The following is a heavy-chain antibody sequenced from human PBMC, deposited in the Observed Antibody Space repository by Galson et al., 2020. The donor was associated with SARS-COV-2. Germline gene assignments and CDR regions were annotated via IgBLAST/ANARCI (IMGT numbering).Heavy chain of an antibody. Sequence: SETLSLTCTVSADSISSIHWWNRVRQAPGKGLEWIGEIYHTGTIDYNPSFQSRVTISIDKSKNQFSLKLTSVTAADTAVYFCARRYARYFHDFWGQGTLVTVST. CDR3: ARRYARYFHDF. D-gene: IGHD3-9*01. CDR2: IYHTGTI. CDR1: ADSISSIHW. V-gene: IGHV4-4*02. J-gene: IGHJ4*02.